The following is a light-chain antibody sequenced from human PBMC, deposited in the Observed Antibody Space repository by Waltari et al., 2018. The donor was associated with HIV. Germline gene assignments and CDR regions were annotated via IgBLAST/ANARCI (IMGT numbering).Light chain of an antibody. CDR1: SRDIGSYNY. J-gene: IGLJ2*01. CDR3: SSFTTSNSLL. V-gene: IGLV2-14*01. Sequence: QSALTQPASVSGSPGQSITVSCTGTSRDIGSYNYVPWYQQTPGTAPKLVIYEISNRPSGISYRFSGSKSGNTASLTISGLQTEDEGDYYCSSFTTSNSLLFGGGTKVTVL. CDR2: EIS.